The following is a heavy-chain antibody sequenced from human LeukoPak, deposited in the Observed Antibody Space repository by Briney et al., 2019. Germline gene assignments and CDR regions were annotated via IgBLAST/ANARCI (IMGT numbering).Heavy chain of an antibody. Sequence: ASVKVSCKASGYTFTSYYMHWVRQAPGQGLEWMGIINPSGGSTSYAQKFQGRVTMTRDMSTSTVYMELSSLRSEDTAVYYCARDVGSGSYYNSNWFDPWGQGTLVTVSS. D-gene: IGHD3-10*01. CDR3: ARDVGSGSYYNSNWFDP. J-gene: IGHJ5*02. V-gene: IGHV1-46*01. CDR2: INPSGGST. CDR1: GYTFTSYY.